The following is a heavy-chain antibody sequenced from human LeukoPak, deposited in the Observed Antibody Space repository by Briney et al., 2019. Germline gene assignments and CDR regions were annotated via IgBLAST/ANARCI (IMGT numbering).Heavy chain of an antibody. CDR1: GGTFSSYA. J-gene: IGHJ4*02. CDR3: ARVGGRGSYTFFVLDH. V-gene: IGHV1-69*13. Sequence: GASVKVSCKASGGTFSSYAISWVRQAPGQGLEWMGGIIPIFGTANYAQKFQGRVTITADESTSTAYMELSSLRSEDTAVYYCARVGGRGSYTFFVLDHWGQGTLVTVSS. CDR2: IIPIFGTA. D-gene: IGHD1-26*01.